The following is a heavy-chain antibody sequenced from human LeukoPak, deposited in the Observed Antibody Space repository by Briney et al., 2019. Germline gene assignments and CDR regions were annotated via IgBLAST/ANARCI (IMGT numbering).Heavy chain of an antibody. Sequence: SETLSLTCTVSGGSISSYYWSWIRQPPGKGLEWIGYIYYSGSTNYNPSLKSRVTISVDTSKNQFSLKLSSVTAADTAVYYCARHARHRQLVPDYWGQGTLVTVSS. CDR1: GGSISSYY. V-gene: IGHV4-59*08. CDR3: ARHARHRQLVPDY. J-gene: IGHJ4*02. D-gene: IGHD6-13*01. CDR2: IYYSGST.